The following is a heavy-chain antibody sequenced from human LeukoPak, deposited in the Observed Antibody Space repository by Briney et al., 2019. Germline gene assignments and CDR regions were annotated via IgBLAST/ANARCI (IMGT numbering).Heavy chain of an antibody. CDR1: GFTFSSYG. J-gene: IGHJ4*02. CDR3: AKVPSWGDFYPELDY. V-gene: IGHV3-33*06. CDR2: IWYDGSNK. D-gene: IGHD2-21*02. Sequence: GRSLRLSCAASGFTFSSYGMHWVRQAPGKGLEWVAVIWYDGSNKYYADSVKGRFTISRDNSKNTLYLQMNSLRAEDTAVYYCAKVPSWGDFYPELDYWGQGTLVTVSS.